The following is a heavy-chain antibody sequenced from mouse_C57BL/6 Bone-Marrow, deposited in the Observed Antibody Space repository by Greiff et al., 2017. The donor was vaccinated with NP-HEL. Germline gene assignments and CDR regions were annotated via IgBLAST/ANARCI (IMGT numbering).Heavy chain of an antibody. Sequence: VQLVESGAELARPGASVKLSCKASGYTFTSYGISWVKQRTGQGLEWIGEIYPRSGNTYYNEKFKGKATLTADKSSSTAYMELRSLTSEDSAVYFCASYYSNSLYAMDYWGQGTSVTVSS. CDR1: GYTFTSYG. D-gene: IGHD2-5*01. V-gene: IGHV1-81*01. CDR3: ASYYSNSLYAMDY. CDR2: IYPRSGNT. J-gene: IGHJ4*01.